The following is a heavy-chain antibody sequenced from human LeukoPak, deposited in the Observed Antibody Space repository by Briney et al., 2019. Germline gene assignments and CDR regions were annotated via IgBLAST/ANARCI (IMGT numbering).Heavy chain of an antibody. CDR2: MYYSRSH. V-gene: IGHV4-39*01. CDR1: GGSVSSSDYY. D-gene: IGHD3-22*01. Sequence: SETLSLTCTVSGGSVSSSDYYWGWIRQPPGKGLEWFGSMYYSRSHYDHPSLKSRVTISVDTSKNQFSLNVNSVTAADTAIYYCARHRASSRGGSGYSQGRFDYWGQGTLVTVSS. CDR3: ARHRASSRGGSGYSQGRFDY. J-gene: IGHJ4*02.